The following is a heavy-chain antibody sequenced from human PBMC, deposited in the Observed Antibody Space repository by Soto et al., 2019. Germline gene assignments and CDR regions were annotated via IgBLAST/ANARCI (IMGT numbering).Heavy chain of an antibody. Sequence: QVQLQEPGPGLVKPSLTLSLTCSVSGGSISSGGYYWSLIRQHTGKDLAWIGYIYYSGSTYYTQTRKSRVTIAVDTSKNQFSLKLSSVTAADTAVSDCARSGYSYGPKPLLYWGQGTRVTVSS. CDR2: IYYSGST. J-gene: IGHJ4*02. CDR1: GGSISSGGYY. D-gene: IGHD5-18*01. V-gene: IGHV4-31*03. CDR3: ARSGYSYGPKPLLY.